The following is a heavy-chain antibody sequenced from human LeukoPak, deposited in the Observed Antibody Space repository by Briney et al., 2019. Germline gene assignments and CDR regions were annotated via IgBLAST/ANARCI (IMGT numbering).Heavy chain of an antibody. Sequence: GASVKVSCKASGYSFTSYGFTWVRRAPGQGLERMGWVSAYDGSTNYAQKIRGRVTMTTDASKNTVYMELRSLRFDDTAVYYCARGGRDGMDVWGQGTTVTVSS. J-gene: IGHJ6*02. D-gene: IGHD3-10*01. CDR3: ARGGRDGMDV. CDR2: VSAYDGST. CDR1: GYSFTSYG. V-gene: IGHV1-18*01.